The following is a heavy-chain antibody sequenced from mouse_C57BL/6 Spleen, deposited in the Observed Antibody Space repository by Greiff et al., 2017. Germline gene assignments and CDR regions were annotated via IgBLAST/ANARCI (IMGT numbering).Heavy chain of an antibody. V-gene: IGHV1-7*01. CDR1: GYTFTSYW. CDR2: INPSSGYT. CDR3: ARRDYEYFDV. D-gene: IGHD2-4*01. Sequence: QVHVKQSGAELAKPGASVKLSCKASGYTFTSYWMHWVKQRPGQGLEWIGYINPSSGYTKYNQKFKDKATLTADKSYSTAYMQLSSLTYEDSAVYYCARRDYEYFDVWGTGTTVTVSS. J-gene: IGHJ1*03.